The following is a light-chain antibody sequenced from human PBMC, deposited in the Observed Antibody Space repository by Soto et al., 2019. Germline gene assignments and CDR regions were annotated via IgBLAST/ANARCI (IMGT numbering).Light chain of an antibody. CDR1: QSVSSY. V-gene: IGKV3-11*01. J-gene: IGKJ1*01. CDR2: DAS. CDR3: QHRSSWWT. Sequence: EIVLTQSPATLSLSPGERATLSCRASQSVSSYLAWYQQKPGQAPRLLIYDASNRATGIPARFSGSGSGTDFTLTISSLEPDDFAVYYCQHRSSWWTFGQGTKVEI.